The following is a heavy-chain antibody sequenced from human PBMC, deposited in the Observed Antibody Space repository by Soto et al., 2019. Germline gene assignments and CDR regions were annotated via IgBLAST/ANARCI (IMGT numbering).Heavy chain of an antibody. J-gene: IGHJ6*02. V-gene: IGHV3-33*01. Sequence: PGGSLRLSCAASGFTFSSDGMHWGRQGPGKGLERVAVIWYDGSNKYYADSVKGRFTISRDNSKNTLYLQMNSLRAEDTAVYYCARGIGYCSSTSCYKGLGYYYGMDVWGQGTTVTVSS. D-gene: IGHD2-2*02. CDR3: ARGIGYCSSTSCYKGLGYYYGMDV. CDR1: GFTFSSDG. CDR2: IWYDGSNK.